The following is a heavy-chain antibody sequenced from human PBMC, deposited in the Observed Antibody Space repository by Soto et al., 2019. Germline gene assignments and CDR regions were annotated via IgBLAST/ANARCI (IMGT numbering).Heavy chain of an antibody. V-gene: IGHV4-31*03. CDR3: AGSVGSRSFQWLDT. CDR2: IYYTSST. CDR1: GGSISRGGYY. Sequence: SETLSLTCTVSGGSISRGGYYWSWIRQHPGNGLEWIGYIYYTSSTYYNPSLTTRVTVSVGTSKNPSSLQLRSVTAAPAAAYCCAGSVGSRSFQWLDTWDQGTL. J-gene: IGHJ1*01. D-gene: IGHD3-10*01.